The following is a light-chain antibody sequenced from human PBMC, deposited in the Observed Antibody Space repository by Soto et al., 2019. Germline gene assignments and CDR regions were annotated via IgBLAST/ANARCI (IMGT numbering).Light chain of an antibody. V-gene: IGLV2-11*01. J-gene: IGLJ3*02. CDR1: GSDVGNYNS. Sequence: QSVLTQPRSVSGSPGQSVTISCTGTGSDVGNYNSVSWYQQHPGKAPKLMIYDVSKRPSGVPDRFSGSKSGNTASLTISGLQAEDEADYHCCSYAGSYTLVFGGGTKVTVL. CDR3: CSYAGSYTLV. CDR2: DVS.